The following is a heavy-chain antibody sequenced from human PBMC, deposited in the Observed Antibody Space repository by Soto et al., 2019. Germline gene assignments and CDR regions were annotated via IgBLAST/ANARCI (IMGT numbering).Heavy chain of an antibody. CDR2: IYTSGST. V-gene: IGHV4-4*07. CDR1: GGSISSYY. Sequence: SETLSLTCTVSGGSISSYYWSWIRQPAGKGLEWIGRIYTSGSTNYNPSLKSRVTMSVDTSKNQFSLKLSSVTAADTAVYYCARDREVVTATHYYSYGMDVWGQGTTVTVS. CDR3: ARDREVVTATHYYSYGMDV. D-gene: IGHD2-21*02. J-gene: IGHJ6*02.